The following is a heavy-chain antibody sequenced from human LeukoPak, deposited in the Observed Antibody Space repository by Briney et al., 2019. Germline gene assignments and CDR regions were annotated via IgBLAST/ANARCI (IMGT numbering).Heavy chain of an antibody. CDR3: ARIAAAGLNWFDP. Sequence: GASVKVSCKASGGTFSSYAISWVRQAPGQGLEWMGGIIPIFGTANYAQKFQGRVTITADESTSTAYMELSSLRSEDTAVYYCARIAAAGLNWFDPWGQGTPVTVSS. CDR2: IIPIFGTA. D-gene: IGHD6-13*01. CDR1: GGTFSSYA. V-gene: IGHV1-69*13. J-gene: IGHJ5*02.